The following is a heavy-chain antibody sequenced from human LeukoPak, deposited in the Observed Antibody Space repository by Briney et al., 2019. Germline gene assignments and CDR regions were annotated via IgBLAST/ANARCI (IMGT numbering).Heavy chain of an antibody. D-gene: IGHD6-6*01. J-gene: IGHJ4*02. CDR3: SNGIYSSSY. Sequence: GGSLRLSCAASGFTFSTYLMSWVRQAPGKGLEWVANIKQDGSEKYYVDSVRGRFTISRDNAKNSLYLQMNSLRAEDTAVYYCSNGIYSSSYWGQGTLVTVSS. CDR2: IKQDGSEK. CDR1: GFTFSTYL. V-gene: IGHV3-7*01.